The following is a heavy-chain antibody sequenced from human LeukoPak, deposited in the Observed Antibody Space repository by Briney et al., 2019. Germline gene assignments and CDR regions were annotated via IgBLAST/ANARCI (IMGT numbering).Heavy chain of an antibody. CDR2: INHSGST. V-gene: IGHV4-34*01. J-gene: IGHJ4*02. CDR1: GGSFSGYY. Sequence: PSETLSLTCAVYGGSFSGYYWSRIRQPPGKGLEWIGEINHSGSTNYNPSLKSRVTISVDTSKNQFSLKLSSVTAADTAVYYCARRLMVRGVGGGMLNYWGQGTLVTVSS. CDR3: ARRLMVRGVGGGMLNY. D-gene: IGHD3-10*01.